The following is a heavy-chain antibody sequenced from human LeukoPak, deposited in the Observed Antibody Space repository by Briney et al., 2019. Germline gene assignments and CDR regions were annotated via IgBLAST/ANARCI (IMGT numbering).Heavy chain of an antibody. CDR3: ARDREAYCGADCYSHAFDI. V-gene: IGHV3-11*04. J-gene: IGHJ3*02. Sequence: GGSLRLSCAASGFIFSDYYMSWIRQAPGKGLEWVSYISSSGSTMYYTDSVKGRFTISRDNAKDSLYLQMNSLRAEDTAVYYCARDREAYCGADCYSHAFDIWGQGTMVTVSS. CDR1: GFIFSDYY. CDR2: ISSSGSTM. D-gene: IGHD2-21*02.